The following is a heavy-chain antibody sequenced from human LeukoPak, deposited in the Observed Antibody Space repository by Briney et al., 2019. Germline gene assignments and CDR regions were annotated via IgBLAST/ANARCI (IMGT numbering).Heavy chain of an antibody. CDR3: ARGVAAGDTVGSGNY. D-gene: IGHD6-13*01. V-gene: IGHV1-2*02. CDR2: INPNSGVT. CDR1: GYIFTGFY. J-gene: IGHJ4*02. Sequence: ASVKVSCKASGYIFTGFYMHWVRQAPGQGLEWMGWINPNSGVTNYAQKFQGRVTMTRDTSISTAYMGLSRLTSDDTAVYYCARGVAAGDTVGSGNYWGQGTLVTVSS.